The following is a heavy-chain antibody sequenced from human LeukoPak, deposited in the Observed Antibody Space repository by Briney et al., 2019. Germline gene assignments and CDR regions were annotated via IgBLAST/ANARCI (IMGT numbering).Heavy chain of an antibody. J-gene: IGHJ4*02. V-gene: IGHV3-23*01. CDR2: ISGSGGST. Sequence: TGGSLRLSCAASGFTFSSYAMSWVRQAPGKGLEWVSAISGSGGSTYYADSVKGGFTISRDNRKNTLYLQMNSLRAEDTAVYYCAKVFGYCSSTSCYIQLYYFDYWGQGTLVTVSS. CDR1: GFTFSSYA. CDR3: AKVFGYCSSTSCYIQLYYFDY. D-gene: IGHD2-2*02.